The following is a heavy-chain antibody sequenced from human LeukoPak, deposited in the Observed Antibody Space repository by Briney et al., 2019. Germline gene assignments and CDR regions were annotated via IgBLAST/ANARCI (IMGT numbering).Heavy chain of an antibody. CDR2: IYYSGST. CDR3: AGGRVRTVDY. D-gene: IGHD3-16*01. V-gene: IGHV4-59*07. J-gene: IGHJ4*02. Sequence: SHTPSLTCTVSGGSISTSYSSSTRQPPRKGLEWIGYIYYSGSTNYNPSLKSRVTISVDTSKNQFSLKLSSVTAADTAVYYCAGGRVRTVDYWGQGTLVTVSS. CDR1: GGSISTSY.